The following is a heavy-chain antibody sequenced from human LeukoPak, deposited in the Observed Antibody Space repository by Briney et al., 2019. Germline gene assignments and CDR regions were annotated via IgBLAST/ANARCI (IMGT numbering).Heavy chain of an antibody. J-gene: IGHJ6*03. CDR2: ISSSSSTI. CDR1: GFTFGSYS. CDR3: ARDRGEWLLYYYYYYMDV. Sequence: PGGSLRLSCAASGFTFGSYSMNWVRQAPGKGLEWVSYISSSSSTIYYADSVKGRFTISRDNAKNSLYLQMNSLRDEDTAVYYCARDRGEWLLYYYYYYMDVWGKGTTVTVSS. V-gene: IGHV3-48*02. D-gene: IGHD3-3*01.